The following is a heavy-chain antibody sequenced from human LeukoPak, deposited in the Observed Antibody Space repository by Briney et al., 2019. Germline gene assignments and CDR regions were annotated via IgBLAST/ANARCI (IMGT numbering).Heavy chain of an antibody. CDR2: IKSKTDGGTT. V-gene: IGHV3-15*01. CDR3: TTADYYGSGNRIY. CDR1: GFPFSNAW. Sequence: GGSLRLSCEASGFPFSNAWMSWVRQAPGKGLEWVGRIKSKTDGGTTDYAAPVKGRFTISRDDSKNTLYLQMNSLKTEDTAVYYCTTADYYGSGNRIYWGQGTLVTVSS. J-gene: IGHJ4*02. D-gene: IGHD3-10*01.